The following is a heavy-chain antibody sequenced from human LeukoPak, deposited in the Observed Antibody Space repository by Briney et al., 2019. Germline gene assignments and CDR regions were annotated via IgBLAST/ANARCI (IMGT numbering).Heavy chain of an antibody. J-gene: IGHJ4*02. Sequence: GASVKVSCKASGYTFTGYYMHWVRQAPGQGLEWMGWINPDSGGTKYAQKFQGRVTMSRDTSSSTVYMELSRLTFDDTAVYYCAREGKYSSSLDYWGQGTLVTVSS. CDR3: AREGKYSSSLDY. V-gene: IGHV1-2*02. CDR1: GYTFTGYY. D-gene: IGHD6-13*01. CDR2: INPDSGGT.